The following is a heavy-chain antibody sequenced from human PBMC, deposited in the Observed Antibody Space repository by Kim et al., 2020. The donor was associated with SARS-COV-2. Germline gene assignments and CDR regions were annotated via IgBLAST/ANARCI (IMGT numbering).Heavy chain of an antibody. Sequence: GGSLRLSCAASGFTFDDYAMHWVRQAPGKGLEWVSGISWNSGSIGYADSVKGRFTISRDNAKNSLYLQMNSLRAEDTALYYCAKGLVLSDTAMVYGAFDIWGQGTMVTVSS. CDR3: AKGLVLSDTAMVYGAFDI. D-gene: IGHD5-18*01. J-gene: IGHJ3*02. CDR2: ISWNSGSI. V-gene: IGHV3-9*01. CDR1: GFTFDDYA.